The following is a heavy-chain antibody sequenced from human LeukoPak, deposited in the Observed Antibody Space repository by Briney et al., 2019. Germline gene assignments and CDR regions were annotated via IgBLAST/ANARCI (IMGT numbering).Heavy chain of an antibody. V-gene: IGHV4-38-2*02. Sequence: SETLSLTCTVSGYSISSGYYWGWIRQPPGKGLEWIGSIYHSGSTYYNPSLKSRVTISVDTSKNQFSLKLSSVTAADTAVYYCARDRWPRGETTTIGPFDPWGQGTLVIVSS. CDR3: ARDRWPRGETTTIGPFDP. CDR2: IYHSGST. D-gene: IGHD1-14*01. CDR1: GYSISSGYY. J-gene: IGHJ5*02.